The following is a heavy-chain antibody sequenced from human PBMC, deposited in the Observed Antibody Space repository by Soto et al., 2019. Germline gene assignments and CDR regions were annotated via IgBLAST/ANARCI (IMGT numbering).Heavy chain of an antibody. CDR3: ARDRYGTAMVKD. CDR2: INPSGGST. Sequence: GASVKVSCKASGYTFTSYGISWVRQAPGQGLEWMGIINPSGGSTSYAQKFQGRVTMTRDTSTSTVYMELSSLRSEDTAVYYCARDRYGTAMVKDWGQGTLVTVSS. J-gene: IGHJ4*02. V-gene: IGHV1-46*01. CDR1: GYTFTSYG. D-gene: IGHD5-18*01.